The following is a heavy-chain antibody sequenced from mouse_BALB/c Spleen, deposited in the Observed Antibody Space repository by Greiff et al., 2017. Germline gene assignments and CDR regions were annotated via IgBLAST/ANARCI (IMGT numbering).Heavy chain of an antibody. V-gene: IGHV1S56*01. CDR1: GYSFTSYY. D-gene: IGHD4-1*02. J-gene: IGHJ1*01. Sequence: VQLQQSGPELVKPGASVRISCKASGYSFTSYYIHWVQQRPGQGLEWIGWIYPGNVNPKYNEKFKGKATLTADKSSSTAYMQLSSLTSEDSAVDFCAINWDWYFGVGGAGTTGTVSS. CDR2: IYPGNVNP. CDR3: AINWDWYFGV.